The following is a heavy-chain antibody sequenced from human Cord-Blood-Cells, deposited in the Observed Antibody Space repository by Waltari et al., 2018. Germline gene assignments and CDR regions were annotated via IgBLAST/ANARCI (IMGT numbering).Heavy chain of an antibody. CDR1: GFTFSSYS. J-gene: IGHJ4*02. Sequence: EVQLVESGGGLVKPGGSLRLSCAASGFTFSSYSMNWVRQAPGKGLEWGSSMSSSSSYIYYADSVKGRFTISRDNAKNSLYLQMNSLRAEDTAVYYCAREGYSSGWYVYWGQGTLVTVSS. CDR3: AREGYSSGWYVY. V-gene: IGHV3-21*01. CDR2: MSSSSSYI. D-gene: IGHD6-19*01.